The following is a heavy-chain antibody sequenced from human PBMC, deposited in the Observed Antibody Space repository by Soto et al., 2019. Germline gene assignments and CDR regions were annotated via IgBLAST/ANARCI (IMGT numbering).Heavy chain of an antibody. J-gene: IGHJ4*02. D-gene: IGHD3-22*01. CDR3: ARGKYYYDSSGPNDY. CDR2: ISSSSSYI. Sequence: PGGSLRLSCAASGFTFSSYSMNWVRQAPGKGLEWVSSISSSSSYIYYADSVKGRFTISRDNAKNSLYLQMNSLRAEDTAVYYCARGKYYYDSSGPNDYWGQGTLVTVSS. CDR1: GFTFSSYS. V-gene: IGHV3-21*01.